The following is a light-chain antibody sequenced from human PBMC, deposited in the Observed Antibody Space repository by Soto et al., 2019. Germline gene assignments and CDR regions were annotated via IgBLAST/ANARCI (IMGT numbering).Light chain of an antibody. Sequence: QSVLTQPACVSGSPGQSITISCTGASSDVGRYNYVSWYQLHPGKAPKLIIYEVSNRPSGVSKRFSGSKSGNTASLTISGLRAEDEADYYCNSYTSSTAYVFGTGTKVTVL. CDR2: EVS. J-gene: IGLJ1*01. CDR3: NSYTSSTAYV. CDR1: SSDVGRYNY. V-gene: IGLV2-14*01.